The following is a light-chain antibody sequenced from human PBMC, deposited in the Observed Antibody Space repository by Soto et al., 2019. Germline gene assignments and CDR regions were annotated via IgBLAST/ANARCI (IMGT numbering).Light chain of an antibody. Sequence: EIVLTQSPGTLSLSPGERATLSCRASQSVNSGYLAWYQQKPGQAPRLLIYGTSTRAAGIPDRFSGSGSGTDFTLTISRLEPEDFAVYYCQQYLASPPWTFGQGTKV. CDR1: QSVNSGY. J-gene: IGKJ1*01. V-gene: IGKV3-20*01. CDR3: QQYLASPPWT. CDR2: GTS.